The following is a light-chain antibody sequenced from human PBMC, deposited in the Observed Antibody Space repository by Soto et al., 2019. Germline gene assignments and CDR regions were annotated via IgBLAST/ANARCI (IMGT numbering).Light chain of an antibody. CDR1: QTVSSSF. CDR3: QQYGSSPIT. CDR2: AAS. V-gene: IGKV3-20*01. Sequence: EIVLTQSPGTLSLSPGEGATLSCRASQTVSSSFLAWYQQTPGQAPRLLIYAASSRATGIPDRFSGSGSGTDFTLTISRLEPEDLAVYYCQQYGSSPITFGQGTRLEIK. J-gene: IGKJ5*01.